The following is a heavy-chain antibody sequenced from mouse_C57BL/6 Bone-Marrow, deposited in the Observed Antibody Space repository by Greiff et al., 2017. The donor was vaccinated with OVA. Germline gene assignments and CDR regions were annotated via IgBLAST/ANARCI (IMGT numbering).Heavy chain of an antibody. CDR2: INPNNGGT. J-gene: IGHJ3*01. Sequence: EVQLQQSGPELVKPGASVKISCKASGYTFTDYYMNWVKQSHGKSLEWIGDINPNNGGTSYNQKFKGKATLTVDKSSSTAYMELRSLTSEDSAVYYCASNDYEAYWGQGTLVTVSA. D-gene: IGHD2-4*01. CDR3: ASNDYEAY. CDR1: GYTFTDYY. V-gene: IGHV1-26*01.